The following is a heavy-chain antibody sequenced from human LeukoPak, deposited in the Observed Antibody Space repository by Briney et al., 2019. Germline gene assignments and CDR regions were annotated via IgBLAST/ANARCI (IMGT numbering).Heavy chain of an antibody. CDR3: AKDGGFYGENFDY. CDR2: ISYDGSSK. J-gene: IGHJ4*02. Sequence: PGGSLRLSCAPSGFTFSIYGMHGVRQSPGKALEGVTVISYDGSSKYYADSVKGRFTISRDNSKNTLFLQMNSLRADDTAVFYCAKDGGFYGENFDYWGQGTLVTVSS. CDR1: GFTFSIYG. D-gene: IGHD4-17*01. V-gene: IGHV3-30*18.